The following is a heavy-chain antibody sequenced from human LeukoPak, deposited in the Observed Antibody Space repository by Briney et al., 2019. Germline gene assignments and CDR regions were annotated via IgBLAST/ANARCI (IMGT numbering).Heavy chain of an antibody. CDR3: ARDRGKYYFDN. CDR1: GGSISSYY. D-gene: IGHD1-26*01. Sequence: PSETLSLTCTVSGGSISSYYWSWIRQPAGKGLEWIGRMHSSGSTDYNPSLKSRVAMSIDTSKNHFSLTLTSVTAADTAIFYCARDRGKYYFDNWGQGILVTVSS. J-gene: IGHJ4*02. CDR2: MHSSGST. V-gene: IGHV4-4*07.